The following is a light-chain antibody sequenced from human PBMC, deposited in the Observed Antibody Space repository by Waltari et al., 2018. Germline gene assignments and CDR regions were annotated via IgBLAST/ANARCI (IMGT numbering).Light chain of an antibody. V-gene: IGLV1-36*01. CDR1: SSNIGNNV. J-gene: IGLJ3*02. Sequence: QSVVTQTPSVSEAPGQRVTISCSGGSSNIGNNVVNWYQQFPGKAPKLLIYYATLLSSGVSDRFSGSRSGTSASLAISGLQSEDEAHYYCAVWDDSLNAQLFGGGTKVTVL. CDR3: AVWDDSLNAQL. CDR2: YAT.